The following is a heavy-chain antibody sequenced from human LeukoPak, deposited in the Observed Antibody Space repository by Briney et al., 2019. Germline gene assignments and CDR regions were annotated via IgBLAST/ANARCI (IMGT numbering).Heavy chain of an antibody. D-gene: IGHD6-19*01. CDR3: ARVAEKQYLPFDS. V-gene: IGHV6-1*01. CDR2: TYYRSRWYN. J-gene: IGHJ4*02. CDR1: GDSVSSNSAA. Sequence: SQTLSLTCAISGDSVSSNSAAWNWIRQSPSRGLEWLGRTYYRSRWYNEYALSVKSRITINPDTSKNQFSLQLNSVTPEDTAVYYCARVAEKQYLPFDSWGQGTLVTVSS.